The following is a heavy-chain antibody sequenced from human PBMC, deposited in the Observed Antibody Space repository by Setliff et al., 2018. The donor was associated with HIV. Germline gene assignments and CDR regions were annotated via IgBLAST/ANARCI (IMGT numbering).Heavy chain of an antibody. Sequence: SETLSLTCAVSGFSISSGYYWGWIRQPPGKGLEWIGIIYHSGSTNYNPSLKSRVTISVDKSKNQFSLKLNSVTAADTAVYYCASGFYYDSSGYWPFDYWGQGTLVTVSS. CDR3: ASGFYYDSSGYWPFDY. V-gene: IGHV4-38-2*01. D-gene: IGHD3-22*01. CDR1: GFSISSGYY. J-gene: IGHJ4*02. CDR2: IYHSGST.